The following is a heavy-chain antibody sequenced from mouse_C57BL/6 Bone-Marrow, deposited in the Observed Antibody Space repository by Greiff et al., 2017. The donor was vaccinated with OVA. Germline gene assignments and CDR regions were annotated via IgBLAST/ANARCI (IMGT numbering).Heavy chain of an antibody. J-gene: IGHJ3*01. V-gene: IGHV1-81*01. CDR2: IYPRSGNT. D-gene: IGHD2-1*01. Sequence: QVQLKESGAELARPGASVKLSCKASGYTFTSYAISWVKQRPGQGLEWIGEIYPRSGNTYYNEKFKGKATLTADKSSSPAYMELHSLTSEDSAVYFCARSDYYGNRDRWFAYWGQGTLVTVSA. CDR3: ARSDYYGNRDRWFAY. CDR1: GYTFTSYA.